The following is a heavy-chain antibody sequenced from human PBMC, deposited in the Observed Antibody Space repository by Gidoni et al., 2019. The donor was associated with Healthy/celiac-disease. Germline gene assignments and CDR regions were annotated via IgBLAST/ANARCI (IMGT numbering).Heavy chain of an antibody. D-gene: IGHD4-4*01. Sequence: EVQLVESGGGLVKPGGSLRLSCAASGFTFSSYSMNWVRQAPGKGLEWVSSISSSSSYIYYADSVKGRFTISRDNAKTSLYLQMNSLRAEDTAVYYCARDLEYSFGYDYWGQGTLVTVSS. CDR3: ARDLEYSFGYDY. J-gene: IGHJ4*02. CDR2: ISSSSSYI. V-gene: IGHV3-21*01. CDR1: GFTFSSYS.